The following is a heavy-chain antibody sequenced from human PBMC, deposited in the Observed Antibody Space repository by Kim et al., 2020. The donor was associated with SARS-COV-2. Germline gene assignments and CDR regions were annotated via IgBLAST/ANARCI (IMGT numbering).Heavy chain of an antibody. Sequence: SETLSLTCTVSGGSISSYYWSWIRQPPGKGLEWIGYIYYSGSTNYNPSLKSRVTISVDTSKNQFSLKLSSVTAADTAVYYCARDLMYYYGMDVWGQGTTVTVSS. J-gene: IGHJ6*02. CDR3: ARDLMYYYGMDV. CDR1: GGSISSYY. D-gene: IGHD2-8*01. V-gene: IGHV4-59*13. CDR2: IYYSGST.